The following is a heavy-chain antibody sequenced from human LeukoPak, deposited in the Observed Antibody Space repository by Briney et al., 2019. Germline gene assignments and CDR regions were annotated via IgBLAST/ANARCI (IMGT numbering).Heavy chain of an antibody. D-gene: IGHD2-21*02. J-gene: IGHJ4*02. CDR1: GGTSSSYA. CDR2: IIPIFGTA. V-gene: IGHV1-69*05. CDR3: ASDCGDCYPGMGY. Sequence: SVKVSCKASGGTSSSYANSWVRQAPGQGLEWMGGIIPIFGTANYAQKFQGRVTITTDESTSTAYMELSSLRSEDTAVYYCASDCGDCYPGMGYWGQGTLVTVSS.